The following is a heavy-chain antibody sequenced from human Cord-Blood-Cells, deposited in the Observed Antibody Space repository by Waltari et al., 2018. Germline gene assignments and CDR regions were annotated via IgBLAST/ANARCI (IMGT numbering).Heavy chain of an antibody. D-gene: IGHD6-19*01. CDR1: GYTFTGYY. Sequence: QVQLVLSGAEVKKPGASVQVSCKASGYTFTGYYMHWVRQAPGQGLEWMGWINPNSGGTNYAQKFQGRVTMTRDTSISTAYMELSRLRSDDTAVYYCATKAGRSSGWYDYWGQGTLVTVSS. CDR2: INPNSGGT. CDR3: ATKAGRSSGWYDY. V-gene: IGHV1-2*02. J-gene: IGHJ4*02.